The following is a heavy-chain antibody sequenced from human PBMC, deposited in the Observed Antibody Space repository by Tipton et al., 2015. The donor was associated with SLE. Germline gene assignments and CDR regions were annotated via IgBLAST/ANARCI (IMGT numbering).Heavy chain of an antibody. J-gene: IGHJ3*02. D-gene: IGHD3-10*01. Sequence: SLRLSCAASGLNVGTNYMTWVRQAPGKGLEWVSIIFSGGTTYYADSVKGRFTISRDNSKNTLYLQMNSLTAEDTAVYYCARFLTYYGTGNGFDIWGQGTMVTVSS. CDR3: ARFLTYYGTGNGFDI. V-gene: IGHV3-66*01. CDR1: GLNVGTNY. CDR2: IFSGGTT.